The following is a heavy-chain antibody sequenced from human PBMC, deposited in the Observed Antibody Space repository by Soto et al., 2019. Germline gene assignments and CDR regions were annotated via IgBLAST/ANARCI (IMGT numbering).Heavy chain of an antibody. CDR3: TTGVAVAGPLDFDY. V-gene: IGHV3-15*07. D-gene: IGHD6-19*01. Sequence: GGSLRLSCAASGFTFSNAWMNWVRQAPGKGLEWVGRFKSKTDGGTTDYAAPVKGRFTISRDDSKNTLYLQVNSLKTEDTAVYYCTTGVAVAGPLDFDYWGQGTLVTVSS. CDR1: GFTFSNAW. J-gene: IGHJ4*02. CDR2: FKSKTDGGTT.